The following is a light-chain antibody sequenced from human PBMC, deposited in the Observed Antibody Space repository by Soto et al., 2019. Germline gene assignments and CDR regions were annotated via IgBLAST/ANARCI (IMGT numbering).Light chain of an antibody. Sequence: EIVLTQSPGTLSLSPGERATLSCRASQSISSNYLAWYQQKPGQAPRLLIYGASSRATGIPDRFRGSGSGTDFTLTISRLEPEDFAVYYCQQYGSSPPRTFGQGTKLEIK. V-gene: IGKV3-20*01. CDR3: QQYGSSPPRT. J-gene: IGKJ2*01. CDR2: GAS. CDR1: QSISSNY.